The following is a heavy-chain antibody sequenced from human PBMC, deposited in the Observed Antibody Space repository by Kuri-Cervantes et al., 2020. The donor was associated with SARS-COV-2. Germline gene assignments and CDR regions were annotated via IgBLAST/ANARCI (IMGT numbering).Heavy chain of an antibody. CDR1: GGTFSSYA. CDR2: IIPIFGTA. Sequence: SVKVSCKASGGTFSSYALSWVRQAPGQGLEWMGGIIPIFGTANYAQKVQGRVTITADKSTSTAYMELSSLRSEDTAVYYCARHPGVLRYVAWLIFDYWGQGTLVTVSS. J-gene: IGHJ4*02. V-gene: IGHV1-69*06. CDR3: ARHPGVLRYVAWLIFDY. D-gene: IGHD3-9*01.